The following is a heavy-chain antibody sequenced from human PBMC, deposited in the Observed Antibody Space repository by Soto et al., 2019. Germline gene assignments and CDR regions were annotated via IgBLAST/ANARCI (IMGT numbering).Heavy chain of an antibody. CDR1: GGTFSSYA. CDR2: IIPIFGTA. J-gene: IGHJ6*02. V-gene: IGHV1-69*13. D-gene: IGHD3-22*01. CDR3: ARDPLFDSSGYRRYYYGMDV. Sequence: SVKVSCKASGGTFSSYAISWVRQAPGQGLEWMVGIIPIFGTANYAQKFQGRVTITADESTSTAYMELSSLRSEDTAVYYCARDPLFDSSGYRRYYYGMDVWGQGTTVTVSS.